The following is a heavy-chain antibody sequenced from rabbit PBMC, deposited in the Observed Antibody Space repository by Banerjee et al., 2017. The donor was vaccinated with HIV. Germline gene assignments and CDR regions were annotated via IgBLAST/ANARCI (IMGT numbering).Heavy chain of an antibody. Sequence: QEQLEESGGDLVKPEGSLTLTCTASGFSFSSGYMSWVRQAPGKGLEWIACIYADSSGKTVYASWAKGRFTISKTSSTTVTLQVTSLTAADTATYFCASSDYDIVTFNLWGPGTLVTVS. CDR2: IYADSSGKT. J-gene: IGHJ4*01. CDR3: ASSDYDIVTFNL. V-gene: IGHV1S45*01. D-gene: IGHD1-1*01. CDR1: GFSFSSGY.